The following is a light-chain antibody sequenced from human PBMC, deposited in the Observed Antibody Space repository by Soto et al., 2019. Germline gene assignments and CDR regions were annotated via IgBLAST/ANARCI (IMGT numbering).Light chain of an antibody. Sequence: DIQMSQSPSTRSASVGDRGTITCRASQSISSWLAWYQQKPGKAPKLLIYKASSLESGVASRFSGSGSGTEFTVTISSLQPDDFATYYCQQYNSYPSFGGGTKVEIK. J-gene: IGKJ4*01. V-gene: IGKV1-5*03. CDR1: QSISSW. CDR2: KAS. CDR3: QQYNSYPS.